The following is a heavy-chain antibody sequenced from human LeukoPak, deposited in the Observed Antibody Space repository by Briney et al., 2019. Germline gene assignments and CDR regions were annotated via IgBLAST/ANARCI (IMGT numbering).Heavy chain of an antibody. CDR2: IIPIFGTA. V-gene: IGHV1-69*13. D-gene: IGHD1-26*01. Sequence: ASVKVSCKASGGTFSSYAISWVRQAPGQGLEWMGGIIPIFGTANYAQMFQGRVTITADESTSTAYMELSSLRSEDTAVYYCARDRRIVGATRYFDYWGQGTLVTVSS. CDR1: GGTFSSYA. CDR3: ARDRRIVGATRYFDY. J-gene: IGHJ4*02.